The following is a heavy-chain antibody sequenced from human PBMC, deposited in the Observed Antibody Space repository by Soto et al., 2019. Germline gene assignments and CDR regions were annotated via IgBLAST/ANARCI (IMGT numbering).Heavy chain of an antibody. CDR3: AREGRGKKAGYNGLVSLGY. CDR2: IIPIFNST. D-gene: IGHD2-2*02. CDR1: GSRFSNYV. Sequence: QVQLVQSGAEVKTPGSSLKVSCTVSGSRFSNYVISWVRQAPGHGLEWLGRIIPIFNSTQYAQRFQGRVTRTADKSTNTASLELSSLRSEDTAVYYCAREGRGKKAGYNGLVSLGYWGQGTLVTVSS. V-gene: IGHV1-69*06. J-gene: IGHJ4*02.